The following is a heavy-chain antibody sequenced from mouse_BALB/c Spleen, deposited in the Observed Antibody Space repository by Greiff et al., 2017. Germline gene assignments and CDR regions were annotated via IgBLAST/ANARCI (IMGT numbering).Heavy chain of an antibody. CDR1: GFAFSSYD. CDR3: ARHYYDYDWYFDV. J-gene: IGHJ1*01. CDR2: ISSGGGST. D-gene: IGHD2-4*01. Sequence: DVKLVESGGGLVKPGGSLKLSCAASGFAFSSYDMSWVRQTPEKRLEWVAYISSGGGSTYYPDTVKGRFTISRDNAKNTLYLQMSSLKSEDTAMYYCARHYYDYDWYFDVWGAGTTVTVSS. V-gene: IGHV5-12-1*01.